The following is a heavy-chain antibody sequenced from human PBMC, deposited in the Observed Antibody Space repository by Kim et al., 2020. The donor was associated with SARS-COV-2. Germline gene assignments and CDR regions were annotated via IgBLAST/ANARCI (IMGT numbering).Heavy chain of an antibody. CDR1: GFTFDDYA. CDR2: ISWNSGSI. J-gene: IGHJ1*01. CDR3: AKAGPYYYGSGSYYNVFPEYFQH. D-gene: IGHD3-10*01. Sequence: GGSLRLSCAASGFTFDDYAMHWVRQAPGKGLEWVSGISWNSGSIGYADSVKGRFTISRDNAKNSLYLQMNSLRAEDTALYYCAKAGPYYYGSGSYYNVFPEYFQHWGQGTLVTVSS. V-gene: IGHV3-9*01.